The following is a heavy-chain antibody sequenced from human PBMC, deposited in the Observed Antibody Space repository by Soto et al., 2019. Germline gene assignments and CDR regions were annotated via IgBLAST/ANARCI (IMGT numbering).Heavy chain of an antibody. CDR3: ARGDATKIVVTTYYGMDV. Sequence: QVQLVQSGAEVKKPGSSVKDSCKASGGTHSNYGISWVRQAPGQGLEWMGGIIPVFGTANYAQKFQGRVTITADESTTTVYMDVSSLRSDDTAVYYCARGDATKIVVTTYYGMDVWGQGTTVTVSS. D-gene: IGHD4-17*01. CDR1: GGTHSNYG. V-gene: IGHV1-69*12. J-gene: IGHJ6*02. CDR2: IIPVFGTA.